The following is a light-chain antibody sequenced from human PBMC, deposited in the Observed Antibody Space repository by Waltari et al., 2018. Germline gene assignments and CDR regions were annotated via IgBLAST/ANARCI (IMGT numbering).Light chain of an antibody. CDR3: AAWDDSLNAEV. Sequence: QSVLTQLPSASGAPGQRVTISCSGSSSNIGSNTVNWYQQLPGTAPKLLIYYNDQRPSGVPDRFSGSKSGTSASLAISGLQSEDEADYYCAAWDDSLNAEVFGGGTKLTVL. CDR1: SSNIGSNT. J-gene: IGLJ3*02. CDR2: YND. V-gene: IGLV1-44*01.